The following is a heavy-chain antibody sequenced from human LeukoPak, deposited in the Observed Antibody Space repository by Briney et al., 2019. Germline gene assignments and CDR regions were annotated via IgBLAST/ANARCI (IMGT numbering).Heavy chain of an antibody. CDR2: INPNIGGT. V-gene: IGHV1-2*02. CDR3: ARVYRGYSGYDQYDAFDI. D-gene: IGHD5-12*01. J-gene: IGHJ3*02. Sequence: GASVKVSCKASGYIFTGYYMHWVRQAPGQGLEWMGWINPNIGGTNYAEKFQGRVTMNRDTSISTAYMELSRLRSDDTAVYYCARVYRGYSGYDQYDAFDIWGQGTMVTVSS. CDR1: GYIFTGYY.